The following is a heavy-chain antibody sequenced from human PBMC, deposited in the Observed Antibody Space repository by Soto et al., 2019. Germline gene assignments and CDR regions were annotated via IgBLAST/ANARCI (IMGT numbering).Heavy chain of an antibody. J-gene: IGHJ6*03. CDR2: INPNSGVT. D-gene: IGHD1-26*01. CDR3: ARESGRPTATLDYYYFYMDV. Sequence: QVQLVQSGAEVRKPGASVTVSCRSSGDSFNDYYIHWVRQAPGQGLEWMGWINPNSGVTKYAQKFQGWVSMTRDTSIRTVYMQLSRLRSDDTAVYYCARESGRPTATLDYYYFYMDVWGTGNTVTVSS. V-gene: IGHV1-2*04. CDR1: GDSFNDYY.